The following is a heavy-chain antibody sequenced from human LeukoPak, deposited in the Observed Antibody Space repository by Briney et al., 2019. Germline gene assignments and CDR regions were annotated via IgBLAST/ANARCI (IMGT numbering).Heavy chain of an antibody. V-gene: IGHV4-59*01. D-gene: IGHD2/OR15-2a*01. J-gene: IGHJ4*02. CDR2: IYDSGST. Sequence: SETLSLTCTVSGGSIRNYYWSWIRQPPGKELEWIGYIYDSGSTSYNPSLKSRVTISVDSSKNQFSLKLSSVTAADAAVYYCARDLELGYWGQGTLVTVSS. CDR3: ARDLELGY. CDR1: GGSIRNYY.